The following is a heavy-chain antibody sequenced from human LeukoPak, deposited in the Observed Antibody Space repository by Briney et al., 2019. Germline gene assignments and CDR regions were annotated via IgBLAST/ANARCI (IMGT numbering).Heavy chain of an antibody. CDR2: IKQDGSEK. D-gene: IGHD6-13*01. V-gene: IGHV3-7*01. J-gene: IGHJ4*02. CDR1: GFTFSTYW. Sequence: GGSLRLSCAASGFTFSTYWMSWVRRAPGKGLEWVATIKQDGSEKYYLDSVKGRFNISRDNAKNSLYLQMNSLRAEDTAVYYCARISTSSCYRPPDYWGQGTLVTVSS. CDR3: ARISTSSCYRPPDY.